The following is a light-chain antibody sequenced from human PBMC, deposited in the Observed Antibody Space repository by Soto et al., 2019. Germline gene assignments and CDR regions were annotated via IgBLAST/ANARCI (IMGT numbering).Light chain of an antibody. CDR3: QQYNTWPRT. CDR1: QNIKDY. CDR2: GAS. J-gene: IGKJ1*01. V-gene: IGKV3-15*01. Sequence: EIVMTQSPAILSMSPGERATLSCRASQNIKDYLAWFQQKPGQAPRLLIYGASTRATAIPARFSGSGSGTEFTLSISSLQSEDFAVYYCQQYNTWPRTFGQGTKVETK.